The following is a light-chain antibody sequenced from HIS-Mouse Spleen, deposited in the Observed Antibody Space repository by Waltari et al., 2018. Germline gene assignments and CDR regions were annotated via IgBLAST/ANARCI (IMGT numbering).Light chain of an antibody. CDR3: YSTDSSGNHRV. J-gene: IGLJ2*01. Sequence: SYELTQPPSVSVSPGQTARITCSGDALPKKYAYWYQQKSGQAPVLVSYEDSNRPSGIPERVSGSSSGTMATLTISGAQVEDEADYYCYSTDSSGNHRVFGGGTKLTVL. CDR2: EDS. CDR1: ALPKKY. V-gene: IGLV3-10*01.